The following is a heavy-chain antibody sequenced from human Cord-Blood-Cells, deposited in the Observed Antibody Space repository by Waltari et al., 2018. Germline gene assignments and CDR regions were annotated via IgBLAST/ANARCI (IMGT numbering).Heavy chain of an antibody. Sequence: QVQLQQWGAGLLKPSETLSLTCAVYGRSFSGSYWSWIRQPPGKGLEWIGEINHSGSTNYNPSLKSRVTISVDTSKNQFSLKLSSVTAADTAVYYCARLRPVYSIDYWGQGTLVTVSS. CDR3: ARLRPVYSIDY. V-gene: IGHV4-34*01. CDR1: GRSFSGSY. J-gene: IGHJ4*02. D-gene: IGHD5-18*01. CDR2: INHSGST.